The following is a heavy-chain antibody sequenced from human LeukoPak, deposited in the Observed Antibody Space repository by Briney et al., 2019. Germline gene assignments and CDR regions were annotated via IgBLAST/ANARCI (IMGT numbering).Heavy chain of an antibody. CDR3: ARKRWLQHNWFDP. CDR1: GGSISSGGYY. J-gene: IGHJ5*02. CDR2: IYYSGST. Sequence: PSGTLSLTCGVSGGSISSGGYYWSWIRQHPGKGLEWIGYIYYSGSTYYNPSLKSRVTISVDTSKNQFSLKLSSVTAADTAVYYCARKRWLQHNWFDPWGQGTLVTVSS. D-gene: IGHD5-24*01. V-gene: IGHV4-31*11.